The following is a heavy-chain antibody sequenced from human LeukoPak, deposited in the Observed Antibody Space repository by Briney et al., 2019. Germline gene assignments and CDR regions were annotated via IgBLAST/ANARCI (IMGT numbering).Heavy chain of an antibody. CDR2: IYSGGST. CDR3: ARDVLTTGDPDV. J-gene: IGHJ6*02. D-gene: IGHD4-11*01. V-gene: IGHV3-53*01. CDR1: GFTVSSNY. Sequence: GGSLRLSCAASGFTVSSNYISWVRQAPGKGLEWVSVIYSGGSTYYADSVKGRFTISRDNSKNTLYLQMNSLRAEDTAVYYCARDVLTTGDPDVWGQGTTVTVSS.